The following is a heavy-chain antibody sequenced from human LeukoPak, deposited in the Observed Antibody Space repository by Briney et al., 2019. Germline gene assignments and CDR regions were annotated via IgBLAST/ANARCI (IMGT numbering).Heavy chain of an antibody. CDR1: GDSVSSYSYY. CDR3: VRHLVGVAEGYFDY. CDR2: VFYRDRT. V-gene: IGHV4-39*01. J-gene: IGHJ4*02. Sequence: SETLSLTCTVSGDSVSSYSYYWGWIRQPPRKGLEWIGSVFYRDRTYYNPSLRSRLTITVDTPKNEVSLNLRSVTAADTAIYYCVRHLVGVAEGYFDYWGQGIQITVSS. D-gene: IGHD1-26*01.